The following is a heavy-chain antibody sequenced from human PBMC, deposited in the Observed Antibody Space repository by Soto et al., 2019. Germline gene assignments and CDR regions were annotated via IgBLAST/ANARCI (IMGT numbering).Heavy chain of an antibody. D-gene: IGHD1-26*01. CDR2: ISYDGSNK. V-gene: IGHV3-30-3*01. CDR3: ARPGSRELHYYYYGMDV. J-gene: IGHJ6*02. CDR1: GLNFISYA. Sequence: PGRPLRLPSTASGLNFISYAMHCVRKAPGKGLEWVAVISYDGSNKYYADSVKGRFTISRDNSKNTLYLQMNSLRAEDTAVYYCARPGSRELHYYYYGMDVWGQGTTVTVSS.